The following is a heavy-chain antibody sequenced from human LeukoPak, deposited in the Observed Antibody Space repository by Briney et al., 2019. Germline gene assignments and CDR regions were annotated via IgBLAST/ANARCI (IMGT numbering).Heavy chain of an antibody. CDR1: GFTSSSYD. CDR2: IGTAGDT. D-gene: IGHD1-26*01. CDR3: AREGGSLGMDV. V-gene: IGHV3-13*01. Sequence: GGSLRLSCAASGFTSSSYDMHWVRQATGKGLEWVSAIGTAGDTYYPGSVKGRFTISRENAKNSLYLQMNSLRAGDTAVYYCAREGGSLGMDVWGQGTTVTVSS. J-gene: IGHJ6*02.